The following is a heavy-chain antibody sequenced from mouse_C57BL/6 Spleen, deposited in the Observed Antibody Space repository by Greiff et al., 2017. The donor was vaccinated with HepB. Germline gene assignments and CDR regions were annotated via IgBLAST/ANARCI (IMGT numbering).Heavy chain of an antibody. CDR1: DSEVFPIAY. CDR2: ILPSIGRT. CDR3: ARPLYYGSSYDWYFDV. Sequence: VKLQESGSELRSPGSSVKLSCKDFDSEVFPIAYMSWVRQKPGHGFEWIGGILPSIGRTIYGETFEDKATLDADTLSNTAYLELNSLTSEDSAIYYCARPLYYGSSYDWYFDVWGTGTTVTVSS. V-gene: IGHV15-2*01. D-gene: IGHD1-1*01. J-gene: IGHJ1*03.